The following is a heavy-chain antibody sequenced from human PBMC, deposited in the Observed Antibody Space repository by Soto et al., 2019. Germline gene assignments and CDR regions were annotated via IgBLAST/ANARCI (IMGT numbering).Heavy chain of an antibody. V-gene: IGHV3-64D*06. CDR3: VKGPYSRSTHYFDS. Sequence: GGSLRLSCSASGFTFRSYAMHWVRQAPGKGLEYVSLISSNGGRTGYADSGKGRFTISRDNSKNTLYLQMSSLRAEGTAVYCCVKGPYSRSTHYFDSWGQGTLVTVSS. J-gene: IGHJ4*02. CDR1: GFTFRSYA. CDR2: ISSNGGRT. D-gene: IGHD6-6*01.